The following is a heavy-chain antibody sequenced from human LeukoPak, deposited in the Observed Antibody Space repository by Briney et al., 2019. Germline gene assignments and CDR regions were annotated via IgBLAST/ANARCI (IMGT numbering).Heavy chain of an antibody. J-gene: IGHJ4*02. D-gene: IGHD3-3*01. CDR3: ARVGAGAAVGFDY. Sequence: GASVKVSCKASGYTFTSYYIHWVRQAPGQGLEWMGIINPSGGSTGYAQNFQGRVTMTRDTSTSTVYMELTSLRSEDTAVYFCARVGAGAAVGFDYWGQGTLVTVSS. CDR2: INPSGGST. CDR1: GYTFTSYY. V-gene: IGHV1-46*01.